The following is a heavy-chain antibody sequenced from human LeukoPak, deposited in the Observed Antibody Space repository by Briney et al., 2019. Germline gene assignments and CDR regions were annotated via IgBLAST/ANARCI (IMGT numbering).Heavy chain of an antibody. D-gene: IGHD3-3*02. CDR3: ARRSAFVVFY. Sequence: SETLSLTCTVSGGSTSSSSYYWEWIRQPPGKGLEWVGSIYYGGSTYYNPSLKSRVTISVDTSKNQFSLKLSSVTAADTAVYYCARRSAFVVFYWGQGTLVTVSS. V-gene: IGHV4-39*01. J-gene: IGHJ1*01. CDR2: IYYGGST. CDR1: GGSTSSSSYY.